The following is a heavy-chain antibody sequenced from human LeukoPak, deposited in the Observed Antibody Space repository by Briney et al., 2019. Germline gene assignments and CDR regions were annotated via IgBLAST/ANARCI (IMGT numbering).Heavy chain of an antibody. Sequence: GGSLRLSCAASGFTFSSYWMHWVRQAPGKGLVWVSRINSDGSSTNYADSVKGRFTSSRDNSKDTLYLQRNSLRSEDTAIYYCAKTSSGWYPFDYWGHGTLVTVSS. CDR1: GFTFSSYW. V-gene: IGHV3-74*01. J-gene: IGHJ4*01. CDR2: INSDGSST. D-gene: IGHD6-19*01. CDR3: AKTSSGWYPFDY.